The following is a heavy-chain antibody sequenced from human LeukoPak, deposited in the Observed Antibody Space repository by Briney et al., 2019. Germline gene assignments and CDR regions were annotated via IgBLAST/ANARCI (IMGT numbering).Heavy chain of an antibody. Sequence: SQTLSLTCAISGDSVSNSSAAWNWIRQSPSRGLEWLRRTYYRSKWSNDYAVSVKSRITINPDTSKNQFSLQLSSVTPDDTAVYYCARDRGGGWYFGYWGQGTLVTVSS. CDR1: GDSVSNSSAA. CDR3: ARDRGGGWYFGY. J-gene: IGHJ4*02. CDR2: TYYRSKWSN. V-gene: IGHV6-1*01. D-gene: IGHD6-19*01.